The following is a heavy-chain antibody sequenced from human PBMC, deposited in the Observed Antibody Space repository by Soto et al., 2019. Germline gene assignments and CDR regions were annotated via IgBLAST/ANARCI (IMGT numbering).Heavy chain of an antibody. Sequence: XXTLSLTCAVYCGSFIGYYWSWIRQPPGQGMEWTGXSNDSXSNNYTQSLNXXSTTSVDTXXNQLSLKLSSVNDEDKDVYYCAGHIAVADTEYWGKGTLVTVSS. V-gene: IGHV4-34*01. J-gene: IGHJ4*02. CDR2: SNDSXSN. CDR1: CGSFIGYY. CDR3: AGHIAVADTEY. D-gene: IGHD6-19*01.